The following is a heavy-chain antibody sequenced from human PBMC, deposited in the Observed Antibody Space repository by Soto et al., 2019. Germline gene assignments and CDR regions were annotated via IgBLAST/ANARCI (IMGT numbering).Heavy chain of an antibody. CDR3: AKDICTSCYYYYYGMDV. J-gene: IGHJ6*02. Sequence: QVQLVESGGGVVQPGRSLRLSCAASGFTFSSYGMHWVRQAPGKGLEWVAVISYDGSNKYYADSVKGRFTISRDNSKNXVYLQMNSLRAEDTAVYYCAKDICTSCYYYYYGMDVWGQGTTVTVSS. CDR2: ISYDGSNK. D-gene: IGHD2-2*01. CDR1: GFTFSSYG. V-gene: IGHV3-30*18.